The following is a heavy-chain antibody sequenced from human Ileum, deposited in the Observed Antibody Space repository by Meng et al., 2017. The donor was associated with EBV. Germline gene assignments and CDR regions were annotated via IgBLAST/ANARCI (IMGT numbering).Heavy chain of an antibody. J-gene: IGHJ4*02. V-gene: IGHV4-34*12. CDR2: IIHGGSP. D-gene: IGHD2-8*02. CDR1: GGSLSGAY. CDR3: ARRPTGIDY. Sequence: GKPPQWGAGLLKPSETLSLTCAVNGGSLSGAYWNWIRQPPGKGLEWIGEIIHGGSPSYNPSLKSRVTISIDTSKNQLSLMLSSVTAADTAVYYCARRPTGIDYWGQGTLVTVSS.